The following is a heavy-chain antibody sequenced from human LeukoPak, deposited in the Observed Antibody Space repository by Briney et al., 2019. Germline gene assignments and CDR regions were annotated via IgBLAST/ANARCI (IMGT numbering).Heavy chain of an antibody. V-gene: IGHV1-2*04. CDR2: INPNSGGT. Sequence: ASVKVSCKASGYTFTSYYMHWVRQAPGQGLEWMGWINPNSGGTNYAQKFQGWVTMTRDTSISTAYMELSRLRSDDTAVYYCARGRGAGQRDFDYWGQGTLVSVSS. CDR3: ARGRGAGQRDFDY. D-gene: IGHD1-1*01. J-gene: IGHJ4*02. CDR1: GYTFTSYY.